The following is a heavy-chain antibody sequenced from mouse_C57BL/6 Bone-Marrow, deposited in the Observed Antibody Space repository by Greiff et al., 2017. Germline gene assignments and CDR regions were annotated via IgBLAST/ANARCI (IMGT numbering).Heavy chain of an antibody. V-gene: IGHV1-59*01. CDR1: GYTFTSYW. CDR3: ASLLGAY. D-gene: IGHD3-1*01. J-gene: IGHJ3*01. CDR2: IDPSDSYT. Sequence: QVHVKQSGAELVRPGTSVKLSCKASGYTFTSYWMHWVKQRPGQGLEWIGVIDPSDSYTNYNQKFKGKATLTVDTSSSTAYMQLSSLTSEDSVVYYCASLLGAYWGQGTLVTVSA.